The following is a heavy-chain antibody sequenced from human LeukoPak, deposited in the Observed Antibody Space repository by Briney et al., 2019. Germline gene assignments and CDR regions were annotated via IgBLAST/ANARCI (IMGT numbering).Heavy chain of an antibody. CDR1: GYTFTDYY. J-gene: IGHJ4*02. CDR2: INPNSGGT. D-gene: IGHD3-10*01. Sequence: ASVKVSCKASGYTFTDYYIHWLRQAPGQGLEWMGWINPNSGGTNYAQKFQGRVTMTRDTSISTAYMELSRLRSDDTAVYCCAGGAGIVSFDYWGQGTLVTVSS. V-gene: IGHV1-2*02. CDR3: AGGAGIVSFDY.